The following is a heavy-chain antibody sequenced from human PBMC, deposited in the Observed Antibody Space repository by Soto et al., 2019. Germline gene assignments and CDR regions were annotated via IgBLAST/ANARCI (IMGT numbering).Heavy chain of an antibody. D-gene: IGHD3-10*01. CDR2: INHSGST. CDR1: GGSFSGYY. J-gene: IGHJ6*04. V-gene: IGHV4-34*01. CDR3: ARGFITMVRGVSV. Sequence: SETLSLTCAVYGGSFSGYYWSWIRQPPGKGLEWIGEINHSGSTNYNPSLKSRVTISVDTSKNQFSLKLSSVTAADTAVYYCARGFITMVRGVSVWGKGTTVTVSS.